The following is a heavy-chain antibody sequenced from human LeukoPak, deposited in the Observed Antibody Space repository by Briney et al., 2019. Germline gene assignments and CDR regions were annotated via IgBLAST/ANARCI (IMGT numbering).Heavy chain of an antibody. V-gene: IGHV3-9*01. D-gene: IGHD3-10*01. CDR2: ISWNSGSI. CDR3: AKGNGRYWTFFDS. Sequence: GGSLRPSCAGSGFTFEDYAMHWVRQAPGKGPEWVSGISWNSGSIDYVESVKGRFTISRDNALNSLYLQMNTLRPEDTALYYRAKGNGRYWTFFDSWGQGTVVTVSS. J-gene: IGHJ5*01. CDR1: GFTFEDYA.